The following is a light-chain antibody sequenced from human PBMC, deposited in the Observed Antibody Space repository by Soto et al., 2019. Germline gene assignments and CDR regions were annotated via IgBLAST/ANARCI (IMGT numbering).Light chain of an antibody. CDR1: QSVSSNF. J-gene: IGKJ5*01. Sequence: EIVLTQSPGTLSLSPGESATLSCRAIQSVSSNFLAWYQQKPGQAPRLLIYGVSSRASGIPDRFFGSGSGTDFTLTINRLEPEDFAVYYCQQYGSSIPITFGQGTRLEIK. CDR3: QQYGSSIPIT. V-gene: IGKV3-20*01. CDR2: GVS.